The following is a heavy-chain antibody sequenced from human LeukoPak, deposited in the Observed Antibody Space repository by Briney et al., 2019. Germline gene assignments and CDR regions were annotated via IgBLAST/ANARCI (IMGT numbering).Heavy chain of an antibody. J-gene: IGHJ6*03. D-gene: IGHD5-18*01. Sequence: AETLSLTCAVYGGSFSGYYWSWIRQPLGKGLEWIGEINHSGSTNYNPSLKSRVTISVDTSKNQFSLKLRSVTAADTAVYYCARTIEGGYIGYFYYYYMDVWGKGTTVTISS. CDR3: ARTIEGGYIGYFYYYYMDV. V-gene: IGHV4-34*01. CDR2: INHSGST. CDR1: GGSFSGYY.